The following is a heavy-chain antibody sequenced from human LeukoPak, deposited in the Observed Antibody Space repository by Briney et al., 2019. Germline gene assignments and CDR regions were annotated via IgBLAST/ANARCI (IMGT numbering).Heavy chain of an antibody. CDR2: ISTYNGNT. J-gene: IGHJ5*02. CDR1: GYTFTTYG. CDR3: ARGGIAARQYNWFDP. Sequence: ASVKVSCKASGYTFTTYGVSWVRQAPGQGLEWMGWISTYNGNTNYAQKLQGRVTMTTDTSTSTAYMELRSLRSDDTAVYYCARGGIAARQYNWFDPWGQGTLVTVSS. V-gene: IGHV1-18*01. D-gene: IGHD6-6*01.